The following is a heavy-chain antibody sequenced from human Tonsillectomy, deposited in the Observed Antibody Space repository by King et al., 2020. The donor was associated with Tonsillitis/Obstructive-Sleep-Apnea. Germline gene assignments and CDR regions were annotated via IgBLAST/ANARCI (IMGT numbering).Heavy chain of an antibody. CDR3: ARGGDFGDKNSEEYYYHGMDV. J-gene: IGHJ6*02. CDR2: IIPILGIA. D-gene: IGHD4-17*01. Sequence: QLVQSGAEVKKPGSSVKVSCKASGGTFSSYAISWVRQAPGQGLEWMGGIIPILGIANYAQKFQGRVTITADKSSSTAYMELSSLRSEDTAVYYWARGGDFGDKNSEEYYYHGMDVWGQETTVTVSS. V-gene: IGHV1-69*10. CDR1: GGTFSSYA.